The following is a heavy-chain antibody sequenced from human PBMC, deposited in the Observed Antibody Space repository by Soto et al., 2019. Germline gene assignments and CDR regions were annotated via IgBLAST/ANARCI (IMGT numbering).Heavy chain of an antibody. Sequence: PSETLSLTCTVSGGSISSGDYYWSWIRQPPGKGLEWIGYIYYSGSTYYNPSLKSRVTISVDTSKNQFSLKLSSVTAADTAVYYCARDGSGSYRFDYWGQGTLVTVSS. CDR2: IYYSGST. CDR1: GGSISSGDYY. V-gene: IGHV4-30-4*01. J-gene: IGHJ4*02. CDR3: ARDGSGSYRFDY. D-gene: IGHD3-10*01.